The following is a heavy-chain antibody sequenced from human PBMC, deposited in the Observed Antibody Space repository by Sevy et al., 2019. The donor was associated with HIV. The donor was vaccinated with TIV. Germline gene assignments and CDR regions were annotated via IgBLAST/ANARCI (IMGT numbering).Heavy chain of an antibody. CDR1: GGTFSSYA. J-gene: IGHJ5*02. CDR2: IIPIFGTA. V-gene: IGHV1-69*13. D-gene: IGHD2-15*01. Sequence: ASVKVSCKASGGTFSSYAISWVRQAPGQGLEWMGGIIPIFGTANYAQKFQGRVTITADESTSTAYMELSSLRSEDMAVYYCAEGPSYNWFDPWGQGTLVTVSS. CDR3: AEGPSYNWFDP.